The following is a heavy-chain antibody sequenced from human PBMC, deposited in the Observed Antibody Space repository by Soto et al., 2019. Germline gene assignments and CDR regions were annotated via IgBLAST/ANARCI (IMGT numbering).Heavy chain of an antibody. J-gene: IGHJ3*02. V-gene: IGHV3-23*01. D-gene: IGHD6-19*01. CDR1: GFTFSSYA. CDR2: ISGSGGST. CDR3: AKGFSSGDAFDI. Sequence: VGSLRLSCAASGFTFSSYAMSWVRQAPGKGLEWVSAISGSGGSTYYADSVKGRFTISRDNSKNTLYLQMNSLRAEDTAVYYCAKGFSSGDAFDIWGQGTMVTVSS.